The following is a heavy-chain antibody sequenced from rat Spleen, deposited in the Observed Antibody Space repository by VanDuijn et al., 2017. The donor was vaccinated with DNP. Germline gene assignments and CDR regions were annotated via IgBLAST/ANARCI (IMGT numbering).Heavy chain of an antibody. CDR2: ITNSGGGT. J-gene: IGHJ1*01. CDR1: GFTFSNYY. D-gene: IGHD1-1*01. V-gene: IGHV5S23*01. CDR3: TRDSGDWYFDF. Sequence: EVQLVESGRGLVQPGRSLKLSCAASGFTFSNYYMAWVRQAPTKGLEWVASITNSGGGTYYRNSVKGRFTISRDNAKSTLYLQMDSLRSEDTATYFCTRDSGDWYFDFWGPGTMVTVSS.